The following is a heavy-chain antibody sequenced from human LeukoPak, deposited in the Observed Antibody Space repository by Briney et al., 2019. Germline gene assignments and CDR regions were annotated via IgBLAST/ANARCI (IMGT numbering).Heavy chain of an antibody. CDR2: ISSSISVI. V-gene: IGHV3-48*02. D-gene: IGHD6-19*01. CDR3: ARDQYSGHWYYALDI. CDR1: GFTFSSYS. J-gene: IGHJ3*02. Sequence: PGGSLRLSCAASGFTFSSYSMNWVRQAPGKGLEWVSYISSSISVIYYADSVKGRFTISRDNAENSLYLQMNSLRDEDTAVYYCARDQYSGHWYYALDIWGQGTMVTVSS.